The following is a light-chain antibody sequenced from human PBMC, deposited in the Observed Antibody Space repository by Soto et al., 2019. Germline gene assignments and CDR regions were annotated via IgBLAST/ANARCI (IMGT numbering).Light chain of an antibody. CDR1: SSDVGGYNY. J-gene: IGLJ1*01. V-gene: IGLV2-14*03. CDR2: DVS. CDR3: SSYTTSNTFYV. Sequence: QTASVSGSPGQSITISCTGTSSDVGGYNYVSWYQQYPGKAPKLMIYDVSNRPSGVSNRFSGSKSGNTASLTISGLQAEDEADYYCSSYTTSNTFYVFGTGTKVTVL.